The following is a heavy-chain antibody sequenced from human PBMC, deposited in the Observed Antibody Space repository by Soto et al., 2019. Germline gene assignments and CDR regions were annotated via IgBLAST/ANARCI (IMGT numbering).Heavy chain of an antibody. CDR3: ARGATKQQRDY. V-gene: IGHV4-4*02. CDR2: IHHSGST. Sequence: QVLLQESGPGLVKPSGTLSLTCAVSGDSITNSHWWSWVRQPPGKGLEWIGEIHHSGSTKYNPSLWSRLIISVDRSKNTFFLRLTSGTAADTAVYFCARGATKQQRDYWGQGTLVTVSS. J-gene: IGHJ4*02. CDR1: GDSITNSHW. D-gene: IGHD6-25*01.